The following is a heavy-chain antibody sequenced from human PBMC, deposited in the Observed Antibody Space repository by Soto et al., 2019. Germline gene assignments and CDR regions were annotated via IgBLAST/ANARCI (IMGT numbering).Heavy chain of an antibody. CDR1: GGSIISDDYY. D-gene: IGHD3-22*01. Sequence: KPSETLSLTCTVSGGSIISDDYYWSWIRQAPGRGLEWIGYIHSSGSIYYNPSLKSRATMSIDTAGNQFSLKVSSVTVADTAVYYCARDLDGLHDDTSGPFPRPGWGQGTLVTVSS. V-gene: IGHV4-30-4*01. J-gene: IGHJ1*01. CDR3: ARDLDGLHDDTSGPFPRPG. CDR2: IHSSGSI.